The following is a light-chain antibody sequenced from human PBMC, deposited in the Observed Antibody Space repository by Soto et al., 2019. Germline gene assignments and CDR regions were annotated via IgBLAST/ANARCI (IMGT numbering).Light chain of an antibody. CDR3: QQYNGYSRT. Sequence: VQMTLSPSTLSASVGDRVTITCRASQSIGDSLAWYQQKPGKAPYLLISDVSSLERGVPSRFSGSLSGTEFTLTISSMQPDDFATFYCQQYNGYSRTFGQGTKVDIK. J-gene: IGKJ1*01. V-gene: IGKV1-5*01. CDR2: DVS. CDR1: QSIGDS.